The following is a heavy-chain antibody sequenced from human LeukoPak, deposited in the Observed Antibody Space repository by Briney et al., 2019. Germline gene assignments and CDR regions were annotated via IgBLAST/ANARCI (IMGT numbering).Heavy chain of an antibody. CDR3: ATKQWLAPPPDS. J-gene: IGHJ4*02. D-gene: IGHD6-19*01. Sequence: GGPLRLSCAVSGFTLTKYWTPGGRQAPGQGLESVSRINTDGTVTTYADSVKGRFTVSRDNADNTMFLQMNSVRDEDTAVYYCATKQWLAPPPDSWGQGTPVTVSS. CDR2: INTDGTVT. V-gene: IGHV3-74*01. CDR1: GFTLTKYW.